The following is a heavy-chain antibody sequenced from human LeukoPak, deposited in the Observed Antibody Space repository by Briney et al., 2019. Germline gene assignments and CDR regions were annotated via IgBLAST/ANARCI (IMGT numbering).Heavy chain of an antibody. CDR2: IYYSGST. CDR1: GDSISSSSYY. CDR3: ARGRGDYGLNYFDY. J-gene: IGHJ4*02. Sequence: SETLSLTCTVSGDSISSSSYYWGWIRQPPGKGLEWIGSIYYSGSTYYNPSLKSQVTMSVDTSKNQFSLKLSSVTAADTAVYYCARGRGDYGLNYFDYWGQGTLVTVSS. V-gene: IGHV4-39*01. D-gene: IGHD4-17*01.